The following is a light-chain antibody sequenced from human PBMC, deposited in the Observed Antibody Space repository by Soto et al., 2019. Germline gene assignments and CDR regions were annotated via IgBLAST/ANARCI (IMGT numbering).Light chain of an antibody. J-gene: IGKJ4*01. CDR2: HAS. CDR1: QSISNW. V-gene: IGKV1-5*01. CDR3: QHYNTYPLT. Sequence: DIQMTQSPSTLSASVGDRVTITCRASQSISNWLAWYPQKPGKAPKLLVYHASSLAIVVPSRFSGSGSGTEFTPTLSSLQPDDFAPYFCQHYNTYPLTFGGGTQVEIE.